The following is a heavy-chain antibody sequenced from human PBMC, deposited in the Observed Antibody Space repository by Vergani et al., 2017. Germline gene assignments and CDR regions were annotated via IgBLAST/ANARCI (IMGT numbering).Heavy chain of an antibody. J-gene: IGHJ4*02. D-gene: IGHD2-2*01. V-gene: IGHV3-48*04. CDR3: ARVRPSIDY. Sequence: EVQLVESGGGLVQPGGSLRLSCAASGFTFSSYSMNWVRQAPGKGLEWVSYISSSSSTRYYADSVKGRFTISRDNAKNSLYLQMNSLRAEDTAVYYCARVRPSIDYWGQGTLVTVSS. CDR1: GFTFSSYS. CDR2: ISSSSSTR.